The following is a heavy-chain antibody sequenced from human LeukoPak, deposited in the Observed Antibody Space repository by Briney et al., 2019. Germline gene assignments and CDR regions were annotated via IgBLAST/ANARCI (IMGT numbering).Heavy chain of an antibody. CDR1: GGSISSYY. Sequence: SETLSLTCTVSGGSISSYYWSWIRQPAGKGLEWIGRIYTSGSTNYNPSLKSRVTMSVDTSKNQFSLKLSSVTAADTAVYYCARDLDYYDSNGYYRRRAFDIWGQGTMVTVSS. V-gene: IGHV4-4*07. CDR2: IYTSGST. J-gene: IGHJ3*02. CDR3: ARDLDYYDSNGYYRRRAFDI. D-gene: IGHD3-22*01.